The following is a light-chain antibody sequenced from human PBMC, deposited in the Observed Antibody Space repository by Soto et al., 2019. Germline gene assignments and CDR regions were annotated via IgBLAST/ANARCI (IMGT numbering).Light chain of an antibody. CDR3: QQRSNWPLT. Sequence: IVLTDSPSTLSLSPLERATLSFMASQSVSSYLAWYQQKPGQAPRLLIYDASNRATGIPARFSGSGSGTDFTLTISSLEPEDFAVYYCQQRSNWPLTFGGGTKVDIK. CDR1: QSVSSY. J-gene: IGKJ4*01. V-gene: IGKV3-11*01. CDR2: DAS.